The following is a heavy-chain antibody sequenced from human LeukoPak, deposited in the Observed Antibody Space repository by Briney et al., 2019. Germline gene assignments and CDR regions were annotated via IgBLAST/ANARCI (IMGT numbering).Heavy chain of an antibody. Sequence: SEILSLTCTVSGGSISSYYWSWIRQPPGKGLEWIGYIYYSGSTNYNPSLKSRVTISVDTSKNQFSLKLSSVTAADTAVYYCARGPDIVVVQWGQGTLVTVSS. D-gene: IGHD2-2*01. CDR2: IYYSGST. CDR3: ARGPDIVVVQ. V-gene: IGHV4-59*01. CDR1: GGSISSYY. J-gene: IGHJ4*02.